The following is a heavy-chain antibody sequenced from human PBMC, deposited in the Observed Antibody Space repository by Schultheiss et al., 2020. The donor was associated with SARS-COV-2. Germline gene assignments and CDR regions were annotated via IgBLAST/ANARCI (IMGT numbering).Heavy chain of an antibody. CDR2: IYWSGGNT. CDR1: EFGFNEHA. D-gene: IGHD1-26*01. V-gene: IGHV3-9*01. CDR3: ARHSPRRSHYYYYYYMDV. Sequence: GGSLRLSCVVYEFGFNEHAIHWVRQLPGKGLEWVAGIYWSGGNTGYVDSVKGRFTFSRDIAKNSMYLEMNSVRVDDTAVYYCARHSPRRSHYYYYYYMDVWGKGTTVTVSS. J-gene: IGHJ6*03.